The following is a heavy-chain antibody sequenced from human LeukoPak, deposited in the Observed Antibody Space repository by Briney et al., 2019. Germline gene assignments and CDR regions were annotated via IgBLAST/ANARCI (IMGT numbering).Heavy chain of an antibody. CDR3: ARVGDGLNDAFDI. CDR2: INPKTGGA. CDR1: GYIFTGHY. J-gene: IGHJ3*02. D-gene: IGHD5-24*01. V-gene: IGHV1-2*06. Sequence: ASVKVSCKASGYIFTGHYMNWVRQVPGQGLEWMGRINPKTGGANYAQNFQGRVTMTRDTSISTTYMELSRLRPDDTAVYYCARVGDGLNDAFDIWGQGTMVTVSS.